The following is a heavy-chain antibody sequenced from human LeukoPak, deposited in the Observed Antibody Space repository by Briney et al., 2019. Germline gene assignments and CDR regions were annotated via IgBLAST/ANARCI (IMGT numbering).Heavy chain of an antibody. D-gene: IGHD6-6*01. CDR1: GGSFSGYY. J-gene: IGHJ4*01. CDR3: ARGGVGIAARRFDY. Sequence: SETLSLTCAVYGGSFSGYYWSWIRQPPGKGLEWIGEINHSGSTNYNPSLKSRATISVDTSKNQFSLKLSSVTAADTAVYYCARGGVGIAARRFDYWGHGTLVTVSS. CDR2: INHSGST. V-gene: IGHV4-34*01.